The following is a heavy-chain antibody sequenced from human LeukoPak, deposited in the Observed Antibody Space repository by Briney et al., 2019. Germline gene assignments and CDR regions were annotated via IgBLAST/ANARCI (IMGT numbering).Heavy chain of an antibody. V-gene: IGHV3-9*01. CDR3: TKDMDPGGINV. CDR2: FSLDSDNV. D-gene: IGHD2-2*03. Sequence: GRSLRLSCGASGFTFHEKYAMHWVRQAPGKGLEWVSGFSLDSDNVGYADSVRGRFTVSRDRAKNSLYLQMNYLRPEDTALYFCTKDMDPGGINVWGQGTTVIVSS. J-gene: IGHJ6*02. CDR1: GFTFHEKYA.